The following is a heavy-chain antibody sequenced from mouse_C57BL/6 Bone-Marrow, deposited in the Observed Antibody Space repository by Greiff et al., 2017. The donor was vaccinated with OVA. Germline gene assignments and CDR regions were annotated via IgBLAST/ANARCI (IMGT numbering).Heavy chain of an antibody. V-gene: IGHV3-6*01. J-gene: IGHJ1*03. Sequence: EVKLQESGPGLVKPSQSLSLTCSVTGYSITSGYYWNWIRQFPGNKLEWMGYISYDGSNNYNPSLKNRISITRDTSKNQFFLKLNSVTTEDTATYYCARGITPYWYFDVWGTGTTVTVSS. CDR2: ISYDGSN. CDR1: GYSITSGYY. CDR3: ARGITPYWYFDV. D-gene: IGHD1-1*01.